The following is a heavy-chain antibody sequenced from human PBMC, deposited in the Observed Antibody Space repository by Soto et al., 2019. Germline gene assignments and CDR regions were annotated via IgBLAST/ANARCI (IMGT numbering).Heavy chain of an antibody. CDR3: ARDLGGRGY. CDR2: LSSDGFGA. V-gene: IGHV3-74*03. CDR1: GFSLSPYW. J-gene: IGHJ4*02. Sequence: EVHLEESGGGLVQPGGSLRLSCAASGFSLSPYWMHWVRQVPGRGLEWVARLSSDGFGAAYADSVKGRFFISRDTARNTLSLQRNSLRADDTAVYCCARDLGGRGYWGRGTSVTVSS. D-gene: IGHD3-16*01.